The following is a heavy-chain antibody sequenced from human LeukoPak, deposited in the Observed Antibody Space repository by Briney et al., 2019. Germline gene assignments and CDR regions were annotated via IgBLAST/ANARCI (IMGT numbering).Heavy chain of an antibody. Sequence: SQTLSLTCAISGDSVSSNSAAWNWLRQSPSRGLEWLGRTYYRSKWYNDYAVSVKSRITINPDTSKNQFSLQLNSVTPEDTAVYYCARAQSYYYYGMDVWGQGTTVTVSS. CDR3: ARAQSYYYYGMDV. D-gene: IGHD4-11*01. J-gene: IGHJ6*02. CDR1: GDSVSSNSAA. V-gene: IGHV6-1*01. CDR2: TYYRSKWYN.